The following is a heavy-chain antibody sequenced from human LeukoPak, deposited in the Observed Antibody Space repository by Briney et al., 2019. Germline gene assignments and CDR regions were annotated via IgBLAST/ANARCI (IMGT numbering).Heavy chain of an antibody. CDR3: APFRRGTAINWFDP. CDR2: IYYSGST. D-gene: IGHD1-1*01. J-gene: IGHJ5*02. Sequence: SETLSLTCTVSGGSISSSSYYWGWIRRPPGKGLEWIGSIYYSGSTYYNPSLKSRVTISVDTSKNQFSLKLSSVTAADTAVYYCAPFRRGTAINWFDPWGQGTLVTVSS. CDR1: GGSISSSSYY. V-gene: IGHV4-39*01.